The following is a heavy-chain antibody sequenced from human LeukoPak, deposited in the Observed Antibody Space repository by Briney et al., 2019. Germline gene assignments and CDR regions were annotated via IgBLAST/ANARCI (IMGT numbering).Heavy chain of an antibody. J-gene: IGHJ4*02. V-gene: IGHV3-74*01. CDR1: GLTFRNYW. CDR2: ISSDGSST. CDR3: ARPMISVMSLGADF. D-gene: IGHD3/OR15-3a*01. Sequence: GGSLRLSCAVSGLTFRNYWMHWVRQAPGKGLVWVSCISSDGSSTNYADSVKGRFSISRDNAKNTLYLHMNSLRVEDTAQYYCARPMISVMSLGADFWGQGSLVTVSS.